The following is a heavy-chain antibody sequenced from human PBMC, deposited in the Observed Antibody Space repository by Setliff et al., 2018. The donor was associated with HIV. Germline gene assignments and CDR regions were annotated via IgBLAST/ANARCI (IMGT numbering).Heavy chain of an antibody. CDR3: ARGGLGVVTSFDS. J-gene: IGHJ4*02. Sequence: SETLSLTCTVSGGSISSGGYYWSWIRQHPGKGLEWIGYIHYSGNTYNNPSLNSRISISVDMSKNKFSLKLSSLTAADTAVYYCARGGLGVVTSFDSWGPGTLVTVSS. CDR1: GGSISSGGYY. CDR2: IHYSGNT. D-gene: IGHD3-3*01. V-gene: IGHV4-31*03.